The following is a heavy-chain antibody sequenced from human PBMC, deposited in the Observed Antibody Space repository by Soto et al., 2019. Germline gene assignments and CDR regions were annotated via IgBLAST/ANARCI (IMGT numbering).Heavy chain of an antibody. CDR1: GFPFSIYS. D-gene: IGHD6-19*01. Sequence: EVQLVESGGGLVQPGGSLRLTCVASGFPFSIYSMNWVRQAPGKGLEWSSYITSDTNTIKYADSLKGRFTISRDNAKNLVYLQMNSLRDEDTAVYFCARTVEGHFDYWGQGTVVTVSS. J-gene: IGHJ4*02. CDR2: ITSDTNTI. CDR3: ARTVEGHFDY. V-gene: IGHV3-48*02.